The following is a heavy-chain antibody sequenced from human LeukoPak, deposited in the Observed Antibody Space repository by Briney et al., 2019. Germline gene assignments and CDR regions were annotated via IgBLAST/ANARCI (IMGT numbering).Heavy chain of an antibody. J-gene: IGHJ5*02. CDR3: AHSSYDSSGYTFGP. CDR2: IYWDDDK. V-gene: IGHV2-5*02. D-gene: IGHD3-22*01. CDR1: EFTLSTSGLG. Sequence: SGPTLVKPTQTLTLTCTFSEFTLSTSGLGVGWIRHSPGNAIEWLALIYWDDDKHYSPSLKSRLTITKDTSKNQVVLTMTNMDPVGTATYYCAHSSYDSSGYTFGPWGQGTLVTVSS.